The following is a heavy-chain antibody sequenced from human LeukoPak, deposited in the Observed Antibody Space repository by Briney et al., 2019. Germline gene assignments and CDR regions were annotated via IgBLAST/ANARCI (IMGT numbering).Heavy chain of an antibody. D-gene: IGHD3-10*01. J-gene: IGHJ4*02. CDR3: ARLASYGSGSYYNQYYFDY. Sequence: SNKYYADSVKGRFTISRDNSKNTLYLQMNSPRAEDTAVYYCARLASYGSGSYYNQYYFDYWGQGTLVTVSS. CDR2: SNK. V-gene: IGHV3-33*01.